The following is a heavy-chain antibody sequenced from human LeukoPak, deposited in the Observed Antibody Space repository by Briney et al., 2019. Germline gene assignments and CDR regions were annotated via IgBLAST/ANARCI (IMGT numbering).Heavy chain of an antibody. D-gene: IGHD3-10*01. V-gene: IGHV3-11*01. J-gene: IGHJ6*02. CDR3: ARDTYSQITLLWFGSFMDV. CDR2: ISSSGSTI. CDR1: GFTFSDYY. Sequence: PGGSLRLSCAASGFTFSDYYMSWIRQAPGKGLEWASYISSSGSTIYYADSVKGRFTISRDNAKNSLYLQMNSLRAEDTAVYYCARDTYSQITLLWFGSFMDVWGQGTTVTVSS.